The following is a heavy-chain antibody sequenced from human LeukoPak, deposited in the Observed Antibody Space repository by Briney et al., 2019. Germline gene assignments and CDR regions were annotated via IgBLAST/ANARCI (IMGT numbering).Heavy chain of an antibody. CDR1: GYSISSGYY. V-gene: IGHV4-38-2*01. CDR3: AGNRYYGSGSYSQSNWFDP. D-gene: IGHD3-10*01. J-gene: IGHJ5*02. Sequence: PSETLSLTCAVSGYSISSGYYWGWIRPPPGKGLEWIGSIYHSGSTYYNPSLKSRVTISVDTSKNQFSLKLSSVTAADTAVYYCAGNRYYGSGSYSQSNWFDPWGQGTLVTVSS. CDR2: IYHSGST.